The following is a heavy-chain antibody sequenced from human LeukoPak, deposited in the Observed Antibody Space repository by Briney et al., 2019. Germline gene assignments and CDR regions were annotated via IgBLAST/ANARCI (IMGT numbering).Heavy chain of an antibody. D-gene: IGHD3-22*01. Sequence: GGSLRLSCAASGFTFSSYSMNWVRQAPGKGLEWVSYISSSSSTIYYADSVKGQFTISRDNAKNSLYLQMNSLRAEDTAVYYCARDSPYYYDSSGYFDYWGQGTLVTVSS. V-gene: IGHV3-48*04. J-gene: IGHJ4*02. CDR1: GFTFSSYS. CDR2: ISSSSSTI. CDR3: ARDSPYYYDSSGYFDY.